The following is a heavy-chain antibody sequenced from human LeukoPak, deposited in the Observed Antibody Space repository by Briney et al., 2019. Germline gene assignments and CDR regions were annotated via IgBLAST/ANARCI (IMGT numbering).Heavy chain of an antibody. CDR2: IWYHGNDV. V-gene: IGHV3-33*01. CDR3: ARDFWNEPSKYFDY. J-gene: IGHJ4*02. D-gene: IGHD3-3*01. CDR1: GFTFCSYG. Sequence: GLSLRLSCSASGFTFCSYGMQWVRQARGKGLEWVALIWYHGNDVDYADSVKGRFTISRDNSKNTLYLQMNSVRAEDTAVYFCARDFWNEPSKYFDYWGQGTLVTVSS.